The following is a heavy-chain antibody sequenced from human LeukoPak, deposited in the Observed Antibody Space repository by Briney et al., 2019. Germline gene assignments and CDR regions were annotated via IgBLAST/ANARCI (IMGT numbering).Heavy chain of an antibody. CDR3: ARGRIAVDY. Sequence: SETLSLTCTVSGGSINSHYWNWIRQPSGKGLEWIGYIYYTGSTNYNPSLRSRVTISVDTSKNQFSLKLSSVSAADTALYYCARGRIAVDYWGQGTLVAVSS. CDR1: GGSINSHY. CDR2: IYYTGST. V-gene: IGHV4-59*11. J-gene: IGHJ4*02. D-gene: IGHD2-15*01.